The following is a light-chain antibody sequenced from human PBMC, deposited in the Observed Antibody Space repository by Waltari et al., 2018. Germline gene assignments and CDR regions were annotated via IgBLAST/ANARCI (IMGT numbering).Light chain of an antibody. V-gene: IGKV3-11*01. J-gene: IGKJ2*01. CDR3: QQRSIWPYT. CDR1: QSIRTY. Sequence: EIVLTQSPATLSLSPGETATLSCRASQSIRTYLGWYQQKPGQAPRLLLFDASSRATGIPARFRGTGSGTDFTLNVSDLEPEDFGIYYCQQRSIWPYTFGQGTRLEIK. CDR2: DAS.